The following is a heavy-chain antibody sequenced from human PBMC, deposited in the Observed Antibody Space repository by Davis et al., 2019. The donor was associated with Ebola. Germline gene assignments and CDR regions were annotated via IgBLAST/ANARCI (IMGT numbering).Heavy chain of an antibody. J-gene: IGHJ6*02. Sequence: ETLSLTCAVYGGSFSGYYWSWIRQAPGKGLEWVANIKQDGSEKYYVDSVKGRFTISRDNAKNSLYLQMNSLRAEDTAVYYCARDQLLWFGETTYGMDVWGQGTTVTVSS. D-gene: IGHD3-10*01. V-gene: IGHV3-7*03. CDR3: ARDQLLWFGETTYGMDV. CDR1: GGSFSGYY. CDR2: IKQDGSEK.